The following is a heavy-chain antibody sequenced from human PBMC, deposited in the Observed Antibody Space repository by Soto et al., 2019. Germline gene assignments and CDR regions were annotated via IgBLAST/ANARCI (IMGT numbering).Heavy chain of an antibody. J-gene: IGHJ4*02. CDR3: ARPGVPYYFDY. CDR1: GYTFSSYI. V-gene: IGHV3-21*01. Sequence: GGSLRLSCAASGYTFSSYIMNWVRQAPGKGLEWVSSISSSSSYIYYADSVNGRFTISRDNAKNSLYLQMNSLRAEDTAVYYCARPGVPYYFDYWGQGTLVTVSS. D-gene: IGHD2-8*01. CDR2: ISSSSSYI.